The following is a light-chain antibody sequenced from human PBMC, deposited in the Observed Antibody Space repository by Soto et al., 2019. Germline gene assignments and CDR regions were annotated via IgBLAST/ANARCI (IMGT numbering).Light chain of an antibody. CDR1: QSVSSTY. CDR3: QQYGNSFVG. CDR2: GAS. J-gene: IGKJ1*01. Sequence: ETVYTQAPCTLSLTPGERATLSCRASQSVSSTYLAWYQHKPGQAPRLLIYGASSRATGIPDRFSGSGSGTDFTLIISRLEPEDFAVYYCQQYGNSFVGFGQGTKVDIK. V-gene: IGKV3-20*01.